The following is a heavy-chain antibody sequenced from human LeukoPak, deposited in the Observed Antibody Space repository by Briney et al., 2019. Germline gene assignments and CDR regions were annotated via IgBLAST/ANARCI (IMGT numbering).Heavy chain of an antibody. Sequence: PGGSLRLSCAASGFTFSIYDMNWVRQAPGKGLEWISYISNSGGRIEYADSVKGRFTISRDNVKNSLYLHMNFLRVDDTAMYYCERDADGRADHWGQGSLVTVSS. D-gene: IGHD4-17*01. CDR2: ISNSGGRI. J-gene: IGHJ4*02. V-gene: IGHV3-48*04. CDR1: GFTFSIYD. CDR3: ERDADGRADH.